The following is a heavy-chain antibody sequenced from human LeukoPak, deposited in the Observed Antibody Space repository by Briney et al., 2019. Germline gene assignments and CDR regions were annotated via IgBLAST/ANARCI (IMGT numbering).Heavy chain of an antibody. V-gene: IGHV3-33*01. CDR3: ARDGYDSSGYYLDY. D-gene: IGHD3-22*01. CDR2: IWYDGSNK. Sequence: PGGSLRLSCAASGFTFSSYGMHWVRQAPGKGLEWVAVIWYDGSNKYYADSVKGRFTISRDNSKNTLYLQMNSLRAEDTAVYCCARDGYDSSGYYLDYWGQGTLVTVSS. CDR1: GFTFSSYG. J-gene: IGHJ4*02.